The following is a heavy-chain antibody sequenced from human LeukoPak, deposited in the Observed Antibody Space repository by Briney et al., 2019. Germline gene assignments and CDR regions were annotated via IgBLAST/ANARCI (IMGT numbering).Heavy chain of an antibody. CDR2: IFPSGST. D-gene: IGHD3-16*02. J-gene: IGHJ6*03. CDR1: GDSISTYY. Sequence: SETLSLTCTVSGDSISTYYWGWIRQPPGKGLEWIGYIFPSGSTTYNPSLKSRVTMSVDTSKNQFSLKLSSVTAADTAVYYCARHRVYYYSYYMDVWGKGTTVTVSS. V-gene: IGHV4-4*09. CDR3: ARHRVYYYSYYMDV.